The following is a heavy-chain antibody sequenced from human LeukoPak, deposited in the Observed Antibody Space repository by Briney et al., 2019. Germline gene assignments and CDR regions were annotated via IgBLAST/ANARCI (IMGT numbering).Heavy chain of an antibody. CDR1: GGSISSSIYY. Sequence: SETLSLTCTVSGGSISSSIYYWGWIRQPPGKGLEWIGSIYYNANTYYNPSLKSRITISVDTSKNQFSLRLSSVTAADTAVYYCARDVRGTSAMDVWGKGTTVTVSS. J-gene: IGHJ6*03. CDR3: ARDVRGTSAMDV. D-gene: IGHD2-2*01. V-gene: IGHV4-39*07. CDR2: IYYNANT.